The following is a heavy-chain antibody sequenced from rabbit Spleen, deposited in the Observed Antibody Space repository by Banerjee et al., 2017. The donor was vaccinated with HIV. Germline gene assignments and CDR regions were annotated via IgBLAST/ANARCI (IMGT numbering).Heavy chain of an antibody. V-gene: IGHV1S43*01. CDR2: IYTTSDNT. D-gene: IGHD1-1*01. CDR3: VRGDTGSRHSPFNL. Sequence: QEQLVESGGGLVQPEGSLTLTCTASGFSFSSTYYMCWVRQAPGKGLELIACIYTTSDNTWYASWVNGRFTISRSTSLNTVDLKMTSLTAADTATYFCVRGDTGSRHSPFNLWGQGTLVTVS. CDR1: GFSFSSTYY. J-gene: IGHJ4*01.